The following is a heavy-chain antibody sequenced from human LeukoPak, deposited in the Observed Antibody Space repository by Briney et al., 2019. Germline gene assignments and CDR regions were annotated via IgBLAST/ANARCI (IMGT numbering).Heavy chain of an antibody. J-gene: IGHJ4*02. V-gene: IGHV2-5*02. CDR3: AHTGLKEMATIYDYFDY. D-gene: IGHD5-24*01. CDR1: GFSLSTSGVG. CDR2: IYWDDDK. Sequence: SGPTLVKRTQTLTLTCTFSGFSLSTSGVGVGWIRQPPGKALEWLALIYWDDDKRYSPSLKSRLTITKDTSKNQMVLTMTNMDPVDTATYYCAHTGLKEMATIYDYFDYWGQGTLVTVSS.